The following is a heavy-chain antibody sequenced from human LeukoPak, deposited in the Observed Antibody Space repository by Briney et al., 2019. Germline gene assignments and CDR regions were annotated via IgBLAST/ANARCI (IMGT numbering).Heavy chain of an antibody. CDR3: AREGGGSGSYYKVIYYYYMDV. Sequence: PGGSLRLSCAASGFTFSSYWMSWVRQAPGKGLEWVANIKQDGSEKYYVDSVKGRFTISRDNAKNSLYLQMNSLRAEDTAVYYCAREGGGSGSYYKVIYYYYMDVWGKGTTVTVSS. V-gene: IGHV3-7*01. CDR2: IKQDGSEK. D-gene: IGHD3-10*01. J-gene: IGHJ6*03. CDR1: GFTFSSYW.